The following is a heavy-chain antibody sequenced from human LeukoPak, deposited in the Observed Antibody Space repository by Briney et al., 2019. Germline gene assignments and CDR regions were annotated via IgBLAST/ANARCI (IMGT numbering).Heavy chain of an antibody. J-gene: IGHJ4*02. Sequence: ASVKVSCKASGYTFTGYYMHWVRQAPGQGLEWMGWINPNSGGTNYAQKFQGRVTMTRDTSISTAYMELSRLRSDDTAVYYCARVVDTAMPEDYWGQGTLVTVSS. CDR1: GYTFTGYY. D-gene: IGHD5-18*01. CDR2: INPNSGGT. CDR3: ARVVDTAMPEDY. V-gene: IGHV1-2*02.